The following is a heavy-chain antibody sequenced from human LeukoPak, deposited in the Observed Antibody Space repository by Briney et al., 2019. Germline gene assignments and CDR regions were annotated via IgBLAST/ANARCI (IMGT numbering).Heavy chain of an antibody. V-gene: IGHV3-30-3*01. D-gene: IGHD2/OR15-2a*01. CDR3: VRDTENIGYDAFEF. CDR2: ISSDGTSK. Sequence: GGSLRLSCEGSGFNLNNYAVHWVRQAPGRGLEWVAVISSDGTSKYYADSVKGRFTISRDNSKDMLYLQMNNLRPEDTAVYYCVRDTENIGYDAFEFWGHGTLVTVSS. CDR1: GFNLNNYA. J-gene: IGHJ5*01.